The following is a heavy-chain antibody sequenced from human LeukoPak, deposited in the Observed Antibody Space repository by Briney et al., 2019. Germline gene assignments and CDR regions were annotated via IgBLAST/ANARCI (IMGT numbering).Heavy chain of an antibody. Sequence: PGGSLRLSCAASGFTFCTYAIHCVPQAPGKGLEWVVAISSDGSSKYYAGPLRVQSTISRDKPNSTVSLQMSSLRPEDTAVYYCAKGSGGGCYTSGDVWGQGATVTVSS. CDR2: ISSDGSSK. J-gene: IGHJ6*02. V-gene: IGHV3-30*18. CDR1: GFTFCTYA. D-gene: IGHD2-15*01. CDR3: AKGSGGGCYTSGDV.